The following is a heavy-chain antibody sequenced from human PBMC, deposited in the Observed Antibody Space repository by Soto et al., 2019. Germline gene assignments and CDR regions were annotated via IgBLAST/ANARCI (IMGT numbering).Heavy chain of an antibody. Sequence: SETLSLTCTVSGGSIGLYYWSWIRQPPGKGLEWIGYIYSSGSTNYNPSLRSRVTISVDTSKNQFSLKLSSATAADTAVYYCARHVLRYFDWLLGPFDIWGQGTMVTVSS. CDR2: IYSSGST. V-gene: IGHV4-59*08. CDR1: GGSIGLYY. CDR3: ARHVLRYFDWLLGPFDI. J-gene: IGHJ3*02. D-gene: IGHD3-9*01.